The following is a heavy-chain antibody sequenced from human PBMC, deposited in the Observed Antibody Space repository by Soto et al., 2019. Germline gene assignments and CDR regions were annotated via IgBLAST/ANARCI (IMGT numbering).Heavy chain of an antibody. Sequence: EVQLVESGGGLVQPGGSLGLSCAALGLTFSHYWRNWVRQAPGKGLVSVSRISSDGSYASYADSGKDRLANSRDSAKRTLYLQMNSLRAEDTGVYYCARAFDSLVPTAYWGQGTLVTVSS. J-gene: IGHJ4*02. D-gene: IGHD3-9*01. CDR3: ARAFDSLVPTAY. V-gene: IGHV3-74*01. CDR2: ISSDGSYA. CDR1: GLTFSHYW.